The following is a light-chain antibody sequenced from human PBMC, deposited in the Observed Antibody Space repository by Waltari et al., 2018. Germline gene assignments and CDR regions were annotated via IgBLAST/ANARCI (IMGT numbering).Light chain of an antibody. V-gene: IGLV1-44*01. Sequence: QSILTQSHSASGTPGQRVTLSCSGSSSNLGTNSVNCYQHVPGAAPRRLLYSNSLGRSGVPDRCSGSKSGTSASLGISGLQSEDEAVYYCATWDSNLNAWLFGGGTKVTVL. CDR3: ATWDSNLNAWL. CDR1: SSNLGTNS. CDR2: SNS. J-gene: IGLJ2*01.